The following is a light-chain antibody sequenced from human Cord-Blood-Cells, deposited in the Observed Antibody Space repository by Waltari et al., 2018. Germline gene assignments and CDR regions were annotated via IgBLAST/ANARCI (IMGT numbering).Light chain of an antibody. Sequence: QSALTQPASVSGSPGQSITISCTGTSSDVGSYNLVSSYHQHPGKAPNLMIYEGSKRPSGVSNRFSGSKSGNTASLTIAGLQAEDEADYYCCSYAGSSTLVFGGGTKLTVL. CDR1: SSDVGSYNL. V-gene: IGLV2-23*01. CDR2: EGS. CDR3: CSYAGSSTLV. J-gene: IGLJ3*02.